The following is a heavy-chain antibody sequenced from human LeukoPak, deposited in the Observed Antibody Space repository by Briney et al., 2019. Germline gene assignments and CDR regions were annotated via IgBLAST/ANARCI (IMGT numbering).Heavy chain of an antibody. CDR1: GGSISSTGTT. Sequence: SETLSLTCTVSGGSISSTGTTGAGSARPQGRGWSGLGVSISRSTYYNPSLKSRVTISVDTSKNQFSLKLSSVTAADTAVYYCARHGQQHLSPFDYWGQGSLVTVSS. V-gene: IGHV4-39*01. CDR3: ARHGQQHLSPFDY. CDR2: SISRST. J-gene: IGHJ4*02. D-gene: IGHD6-13*01.